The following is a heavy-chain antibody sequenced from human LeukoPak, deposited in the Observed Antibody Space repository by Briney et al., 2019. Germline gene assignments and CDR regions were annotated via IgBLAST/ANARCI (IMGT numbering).Heavy chain of an antibody. J-gene: IGHJ4*02. V-gene: IGHV3-64D*06. CDR3: VQVADTYTIRGYLDY. CDR1: GFTFSSYA. Sequence: GGSLRLSCSASGFTFSSYAMHWVRQAPGKGLEYVSATSSNGGSTYYADSVKGRFTISRDNSKNTLYLQMSSLRAEDTAVYYCVQVADTYTIRGYLDYWGQGTLVTVSS. D-gene: IGHD6-19*01. CDR2: TSSNGGST.